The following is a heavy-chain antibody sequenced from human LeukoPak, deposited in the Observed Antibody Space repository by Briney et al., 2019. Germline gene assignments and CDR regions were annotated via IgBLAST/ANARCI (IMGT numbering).Heavy chain of an antibody. CDR3: AREQTPVIHYYFDS. J-gene: IGHJ4*02. CDR1: GFTFSSYW. V-gene: IGHV3-7*01. Sequence: GGSLRLSCAASGFTFSSYWMSWVRQAPGKGLEWVANIKQDGSDYYYVDSVKGRFTISRDNAKNSLYLQMNNLRAEDTAVYYCAREQTPVIHYYFDSWGQGTLVTVSS. D-gene: IGHD3-16*02. CDR2: IKQDGSDY.